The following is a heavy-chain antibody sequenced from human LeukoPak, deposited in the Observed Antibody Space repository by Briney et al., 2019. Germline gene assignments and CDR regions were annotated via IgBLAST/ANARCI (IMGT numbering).Heavy chain of an antibody. V-gene: IGHV3-NL1*01. D-gene: IGHD3-16*02. CDR1: GFTFSSYG. J-gene: IGHJ3*02. Sequence: GRSLRLSCAASGFTFSSYGMHWVRQAPGKGLEWVSLIGSVGHSTYYGDSVKGRFTISRDNSKNTLSLQMNSLRVEDTAMYYCAKDIELSILGLGTMVTVSS. CDR2: IGSVGHST. CDR3: AKDIELSI.